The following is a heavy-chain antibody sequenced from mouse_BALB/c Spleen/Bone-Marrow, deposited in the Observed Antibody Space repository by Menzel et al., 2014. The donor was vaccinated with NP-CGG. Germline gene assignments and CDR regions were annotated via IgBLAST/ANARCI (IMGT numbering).Heavy chain of an antibody. CDR1: GFSLTNYG. J-gene: IGHJ4*01. V-gene: IGHV2-9*02. D-gene: IGHD1-2*01. CDR3: ARPYYGLYAMDY. CDR2: IWAGGST. Sequence: QVQLQQSGPGLVAPSQSLSITCTVSGFSLTNYGVHWVRQPPGKGLEWLGVIWAGGSTSYNSALMSRLSISKDNSKSQVFLKMNRLQTDDTAMYYCARPYYGLYAMDYWGQGTSVTVSS.